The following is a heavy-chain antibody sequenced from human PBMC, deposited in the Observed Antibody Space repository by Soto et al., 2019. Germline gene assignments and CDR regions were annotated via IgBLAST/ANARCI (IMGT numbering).Heavy chain of an antibody. D-gene: IGHD2-15*01. CDR1: GFIVSDTY. CDR3: AREPRYCRGGSCSITGDAYDI. V-gene: IGHV3-66*01. J-gene: IGHJ3*02. CDR2: ISNRGDT. Sequence: EVQLVESGGGLVQPGGSLRLSCTASGFIVSDTYVNWVRQAPGKGLEWVSVISNRGDTHYADSVRGRFSLSRDISDNTLHLQMNNLRGEDTAVYYCAREPRYCRGGSCSITGDAYDIWGQGTMVTVSS.